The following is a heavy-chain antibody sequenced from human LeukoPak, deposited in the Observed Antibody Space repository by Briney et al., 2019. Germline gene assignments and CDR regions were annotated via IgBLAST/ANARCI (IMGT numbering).Heavy chain of an antibody. CDR1: GFTFDDYA. Sequence: SLRPSCAVSGFTFDDYAMHWVRQAPGTGLEWVSGFSWNSGSIGYADSVKGRFTISRDNAKNSLYLQMNSLRAEDTALYYCAKATDYDFWSGYYDYWGQGTLVTVSS. CDR2: FSWNSGSI. CDR3: AKATDYDFWSGYYDY. D-gene: IGHD3-3*01. V-gene: IGHV3-9*01. J-gene: IGHJ4*02.